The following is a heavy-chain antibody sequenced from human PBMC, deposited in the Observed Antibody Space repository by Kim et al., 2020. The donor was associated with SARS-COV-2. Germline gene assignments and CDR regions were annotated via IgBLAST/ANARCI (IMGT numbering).Heavy chain of an antibody. D-gene: IGHD3-10*01. CDR3: AKDRGLYYYGMDV. CDR2: VSGNGRST. Sequence: GGSLRLSCAASGFTFSNCAMSWVRQAPGKGLEWVSSVSGNGRSTYYADSVKGRTTISRDNSKNTLSLQVSSLRAEDTAVYYCAKDRGLYYYGMDVWGQGTTVIVSS. CDR1: GFTFSNCA. J-gene: IGHJ6*02. V-gene: IGHV3-23*01.